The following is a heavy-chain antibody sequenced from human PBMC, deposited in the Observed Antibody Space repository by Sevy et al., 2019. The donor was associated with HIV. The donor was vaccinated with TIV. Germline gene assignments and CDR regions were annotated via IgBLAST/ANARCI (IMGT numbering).Heavy chain of an antibody. V-gene: IGHV3-30-3*01. CDR3: VRGRARSITFVI. Sequence: GGSLRLSCEASGFTFNNFPIHWVRQAPGKGLEWVAVVSFDGGSKYYADSVRGRFTVSRDNSKNTVYLQLNSLRAEDTAFYYCVRGRARSITFVIWGQGTLVTVSS. CDR2: VSFDGGSK. D-gene: IGHD3-16*01. J-gene: IGHJ4*03. CDR1: GFTFNNFP.